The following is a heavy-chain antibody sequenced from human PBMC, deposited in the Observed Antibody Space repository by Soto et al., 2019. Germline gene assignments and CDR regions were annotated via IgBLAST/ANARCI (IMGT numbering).Heavy chain of an antibody. J-gene: IGHJ6*02. CDR1: GYSFTTYD. CDR3: ARVSWREKYGMDV. V-gene: IGHV1-18*01. CDR2: ISGYEGNT. Sequence: ASVKVSCKASGYSFTTYDITWVRQAPGQGLEWMGWISGYEGNTNYTQRLQGRVTMTTDTSTTTAYMELRSLKPDDTAVYYCARVSWREKYGMDVWGQGTTVTVSS.